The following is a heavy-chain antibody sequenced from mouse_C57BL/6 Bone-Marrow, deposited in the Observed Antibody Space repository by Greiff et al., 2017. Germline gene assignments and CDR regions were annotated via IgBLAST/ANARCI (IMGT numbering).Heavy chain of an antibody. V-gene: IGHV1-52*01. J-gene: IGHJ1*03. CDR3: ARHGSSWNWYFDV. CDR2: IDPSDSET. Sequence: QVQLQQPGAELVRPGSSVKLSCKASGYTFTSYWMHWVNQRPIQGLEWIGNIDPSDSETHYNQKFKDKATLTVDKSSSTAYMQLSCLPSEDSAVYYCARHGSSWNWYFDVWGTGTTVTVSS. D-gene: IGHD1-1*01. CDR1: GYTFTSYW.